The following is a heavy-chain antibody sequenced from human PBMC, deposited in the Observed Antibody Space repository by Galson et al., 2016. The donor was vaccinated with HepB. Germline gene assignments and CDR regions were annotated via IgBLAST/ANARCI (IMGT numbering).Heavy chain of an antibody. Sequence: SETLSLTCAVSGDSFSSGDWWSWVRQPPGKQLEWLGEIYHSGTTNYNPSLKSRVTISVDRSNYHFSLRLTSVTAADTAVYYCAREREKYYYGMDVWGQGTTVIV. CDR3: AREREKYYYGMDV. CDR2: IYHSGTT. CDR1: GDSFSSGDW. V-gene: IGHV4-4*02. J-gene: IGHJ6*02.